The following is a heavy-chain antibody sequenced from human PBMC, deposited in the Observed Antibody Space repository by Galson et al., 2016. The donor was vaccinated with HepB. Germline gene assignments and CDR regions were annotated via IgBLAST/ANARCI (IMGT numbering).Heavy chain of an antibody. CDR1: GFTFSSYG. J-gene: IGHJ4*02. D-gene: IGHD6-13*01. Sequence: SLRLSCAASGFTFSSYGMHWVRQAPGKGLEWVALIWYDGSNKYYADSVKGRFTISRDHSKTTLYLQMNSLRAEDTAVYYWAREDSTIAAASFDYWGQGTLVTVSS. CDR3: AREDSTIAAASFDY. CDR2: IWYDGSNK. V-gene: IGHV3-33*01.